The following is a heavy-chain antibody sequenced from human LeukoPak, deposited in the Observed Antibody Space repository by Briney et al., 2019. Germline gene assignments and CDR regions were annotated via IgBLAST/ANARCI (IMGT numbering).Heavy chain of an antibody. CDR2: INPNSGGT. Sequence: ASVKVSCKASGYTFTSYYMHWVRQAPGQGLEWMGWINPNSGGTNYAQKFQGRVTMTRDTSISTAYMELSRLRSDDTAVYYCARDWWFGETYGMDVWGQGTTVTVSS. CDR3: ARDWWFGETYGMDV. CDR1: GYTFTSYY. V-gene: IGHV1-2*02. D-gene: IGHD3-10*01. J-gene: IGHJ6*02.